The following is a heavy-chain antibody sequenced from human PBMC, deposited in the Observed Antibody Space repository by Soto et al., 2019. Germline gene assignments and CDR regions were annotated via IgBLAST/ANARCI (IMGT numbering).Heavy chain of an antibody. Sequence: QVQLVESGGGVIQPGRSLRLSCAASGFTFSSYGMHWVRQAPGKGLEWVAVISYDGSNKYYADSVKGRFTISRDNSKNTLYLQMNSLRAEDTAVYYCAKGGSGSYVNWRYYYGMDVWGQGTTVTVSS. D-gene: IGHD1-26*01. V-gene: IGHV3-30*18. J-gene: IGHJ6*02. CDR1: GFTFSSYG. CDR2: ISYDGSNK. CDR3: AKGGSGSYVNWRYYYGMDV.